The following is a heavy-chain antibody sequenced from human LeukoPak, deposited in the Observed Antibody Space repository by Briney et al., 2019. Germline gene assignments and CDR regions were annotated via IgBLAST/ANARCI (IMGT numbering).Heavy chain of an antibody. Sequence: GESLRLSCAASGFTFSSYVLSWVRQAPGKGLEWVSAMSGNGGSTYYADSVKGRFTISRDNSKNTLYLQMNSLRAEDTAVYYCAKGSAAARPYYFDYWGQGTLVTVSS. V-gene: IGHV3-23*01. D-gene: IGHD6-13*01. J-gene: IGHJ4*02. CDR3: AKGSAAARPYYFDY. CDR1: GFTFSSYV. CDR2: MSGNGGST.